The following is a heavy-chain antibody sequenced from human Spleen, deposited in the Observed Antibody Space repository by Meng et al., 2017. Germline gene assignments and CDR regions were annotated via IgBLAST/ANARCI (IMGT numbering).Heavy chain of an antibody. J-gene: IGHJ5*02. D-gene: IGHD2-8*02. CDR2: IYYSGST. CDR3: ARINRRSLTGFDP. Sequence: LQWLALGVSKTSPTLSLSFISCVGCISSGGYYWSWIPQHPGNGLEWIGYIYYSGSTSYNPSLKSRVTISVDTSKNQFSLKLSSVTAADTAVYYCARINRRSLTGFDPWGQGTLVTVSS. V-gene: IGHV4-31*03. CDR1: VGCISSGGYY.